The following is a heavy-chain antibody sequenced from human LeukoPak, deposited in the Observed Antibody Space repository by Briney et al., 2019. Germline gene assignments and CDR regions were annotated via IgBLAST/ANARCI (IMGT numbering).Heavy chain of an antibody. D-gene: IGHD1-14*01. CDR2: IYYSGST. Sequence: SETLSLTCTVSGGSISSSSYYWGWIRQPPGKGLEWIGSIYYSGSTYYNPSLKSRVTISVDTSKNQFSLKLSSVTAADTAVYYCARRAGRYDRLNVDYWGQGTLVTVSS. J-gene: IGHJ4*02. CDR3: ARRAGRYDRLNVDY. V-gene: IGHV4-39*01. CDR1: GGSISSSSYY.